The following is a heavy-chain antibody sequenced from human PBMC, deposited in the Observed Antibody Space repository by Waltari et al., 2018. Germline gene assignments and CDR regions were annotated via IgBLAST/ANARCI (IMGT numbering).Heavy chain of an antibody. D-gene: IGHD2-21*01. Sequence: QLQLQESGSGLVKPSQTLSLTCAVSGGSISSGGYSWSWIRQPPGKGLEWIGYIYHSGSTDYNPSLKSRVTISVDRSKNQFSLKLSSVTAADTAVYYCARGWGAYCGGDCPRFDPWGQGTLVTVSS. CDR2: IYHSGST. CDR1: GGSISSGGYS. CDR3: ARGWGAYCGGDCPRFDP. J-gene: IGHJ5*02. V-gene: IGHV4-30-2*01.